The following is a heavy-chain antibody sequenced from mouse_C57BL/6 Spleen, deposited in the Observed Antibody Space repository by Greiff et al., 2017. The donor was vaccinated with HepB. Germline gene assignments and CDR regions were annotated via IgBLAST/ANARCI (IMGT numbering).Heavy chain of an antibody. CDR3: ARGEEMVTRVDY. J-gene: IGHJ2*01. V-gene: IGHV1-69*01. D-gene: IGHD2-2*01. CDR2: IDPSDSYT. Sequence: QVQLQQPGAELVMPGASVKLSCKASGYTFTSYWMHWVKQRPGQGLEWIGEIDPSDSYTNYNQKFKGKSTLTVDKSSSTAYMQLSSLTSEDSAVYYCARGEEMVTRVDYWGQGTTLTVSS. CDR1: GYTFTSYW.